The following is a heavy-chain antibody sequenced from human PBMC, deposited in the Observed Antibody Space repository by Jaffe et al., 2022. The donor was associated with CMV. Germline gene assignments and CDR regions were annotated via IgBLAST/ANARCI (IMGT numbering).Heavy chain of an antibody. CDR2: TYYRSKWYN. V-gene: IGHV6-1*01. CDR3: ARASKRQQQLSRDWFDP. Sequence: QVQLQQSGPGLVKPSQTLSLTCAISGDSVSSNSAAWNWIRQSPSRGLEWLGRTYYRSKWYNDYAVSVKSRITINPDTSKNQFSLQLNSVTPEDTAVYYCARASKRQQQLSRDWFDPWGQGTLVTVSS. J-gene: IGHJ5*02. D-gene: IGHD6-13*01. CDR1: GDSVSSNSAA.